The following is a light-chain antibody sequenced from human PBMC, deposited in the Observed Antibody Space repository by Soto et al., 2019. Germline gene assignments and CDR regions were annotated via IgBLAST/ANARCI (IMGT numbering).Light chain of an antibody. V-gene: IGLV2-14*01. CDR2: EVN. Sequence: QSALTQPASVSGSPGQSITISCTGTSSDGGGYNYVSWYQQHPGKAPKLMIYEVNNRPSGVSNRFSGSKSGNTASLTISGLQAEDEADYYCNSYTSSSTRVFGGGTKVTVL. CDR3: NSYTSSSTRV. CDR1: SSDGGGYNY. J-gene: IGLJ2*01.